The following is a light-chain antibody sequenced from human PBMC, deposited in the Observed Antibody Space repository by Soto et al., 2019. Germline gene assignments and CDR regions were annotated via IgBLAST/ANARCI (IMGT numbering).Light chain of an antibody. CDR3: LQYHNLWA. CDR2: RAS. CDR1: QNIYYN. Sequence: ILMTQSPATVSVSPGESATLSCRASQNIYYNVAGYQQRPGQAPRLLIYRASTRATGVPARFSGSGSGTEFTLTISSLQPEDFTVYSCLQYHNLWAFGQGTKVDI. V-gene: IGKV3-15*01. J-gene: IGKJ1*01.